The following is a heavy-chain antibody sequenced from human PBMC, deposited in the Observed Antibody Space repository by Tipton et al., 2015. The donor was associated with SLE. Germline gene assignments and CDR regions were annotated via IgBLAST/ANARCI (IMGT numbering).Heavy chain of an antibody. V-gene: IGHV3-30*18. CDR2: ISYDGSNK. J-gene: IGHJ3*02. CDR1: GFTFSTYG. D-gene: IGHD3-16*01. Sequence: SLRLSCAASGFTFSTYGIHWVRQAPGKGLEWVAVISYDGSNKYYADSVKGRFTISRDNSKNTLYLQMNSLRAEDTAVYYCAKEGGRGVDAFDIWGQGTMVTVSS. CDR3: AKEGGRGVDAFDI.